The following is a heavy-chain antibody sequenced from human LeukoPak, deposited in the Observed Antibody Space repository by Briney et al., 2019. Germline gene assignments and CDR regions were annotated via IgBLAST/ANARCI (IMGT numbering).Heavy chain of an antibody. J-gene: IGHJ4*02. V-gene: IGHV4-39*01. CDR3: ARRRGGGWSPFDS. CDR1: GDSVSSSYYF. D-gene: IGHD6-19*01. Sequence: PSETLSLTCTVSGDSVSSSYYFWGWIRQPPGKGLEWIGEVHPSGSTYHNPSLKSRVTIPVDTSKNRVALKLTSVTAADTAVYYCARRRGGGWSPFDSWGQGTLVTVSS. CDR2: VHPSGST.